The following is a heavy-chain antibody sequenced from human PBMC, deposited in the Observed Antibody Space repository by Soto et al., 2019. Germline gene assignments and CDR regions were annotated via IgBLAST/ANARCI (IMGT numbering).Heavy chain of an antibody. D-gene: IGHD6-13*01. CDR3: ARGAKKQLVRRYNWFDS. Sequence: ETLCLTGAVYGASFSGDYWTWIRQPPGKGLEWIGEINRSGSTNYNPSLKSRVTISVDTSKNQFSLKLSSVTAADTAVYYCARGAKKQLVRRYNWFDSWGQGALVTVYS. J-gene: IGHJ5*01. CDR1: GASFSGDY. CDR2: INRSGST. V-gene: IGHV4-34*01.